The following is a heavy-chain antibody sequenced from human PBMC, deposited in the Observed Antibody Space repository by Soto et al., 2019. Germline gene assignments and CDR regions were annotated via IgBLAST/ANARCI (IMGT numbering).Heavy chain of an antibody. Sequence: GESLKISCKGSGYSFTSYWISWVRQMPGKGLEWMGRIDPSDSYTNYSPSFQGHVTISADKSISTACLQWSSLKASDTAMYYCARLIGYCSSTSCYRGGGYYYYGMDVWGKGTTVTVSS. CDR3: ARLIGYCSSTSCYRGGGYYYYGMDV. V-gene: IGHV5-10-1*01. CDR2: IDPSDSYT. D-gene: IGHD2-2*02. J-gene: IGHJ6*04. CDR1: GYSFTSYW.